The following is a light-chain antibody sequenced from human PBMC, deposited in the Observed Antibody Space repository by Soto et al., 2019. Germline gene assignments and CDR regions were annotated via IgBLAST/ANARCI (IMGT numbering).Light chain of an antibody. CDR2: ADD. J-gene: IGLJ2*01. V-gene: IGLV6-57*02. Sequence: NFMLTQPHSVSETPGKTVTICCTGSSGSIASNYVQWYQQRPGSAPTTVIYADDQRPSGVPDRFSGSIDSSSNSASLTISGLRTEDEADYYCQSYDSSNVVFGGGTKLTVL. CDR3: QSYDSSNVV. CDR1: SGSIASNY.